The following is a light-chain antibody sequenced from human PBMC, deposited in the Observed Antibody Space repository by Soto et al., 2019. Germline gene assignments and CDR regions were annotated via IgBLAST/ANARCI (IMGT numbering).Light chain of an antibody. CDR3: QQYGTTPLT. J-gene: IGKJ4*01. CDR2: GAS. Sequence: EIVLTQSPGTLSLSPVERATLSCRASQSVSNNYLAWYQQKPGQAPRLLIYGASTRATGIPDRFSCSGSGTEFTLTISRLEPEDFAVYYCQQYGTTPLT. V-gene: IGKV3-20*01. CDR1: QSVSNNY.